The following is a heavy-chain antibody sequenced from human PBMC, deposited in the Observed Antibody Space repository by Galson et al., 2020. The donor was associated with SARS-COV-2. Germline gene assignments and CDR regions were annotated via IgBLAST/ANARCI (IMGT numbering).Heavy chain of an antibody. CDR3: ARDTGPMVQGGPYYYYGMDV. D-gene: IGHD3-10*01. CDR1: GGSISSSSYY. Sequence: SETLSLTCTVSGGSISSSSYYWGWIRQPPGKGLEWIGSIYYSGSTYYNPSLKSRVTISVDTSKNQFSLKLSSVTAADTAVYYCARDTGPMVQGGPYYYYGMDVWGQGTTVTVSS. J-gene: IGHJ6*02. V-gene: IGHV4-39*07. CDR2: IYYSGST.